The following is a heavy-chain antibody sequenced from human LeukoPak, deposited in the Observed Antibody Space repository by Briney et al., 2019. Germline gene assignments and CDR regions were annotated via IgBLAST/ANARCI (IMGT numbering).Heavy chain of an antibody. CDR1: GYTFTSYA. CDR2: INAGNGNT. J-gene: IGHJ5*02. CDR3: AREHYYDSSGSKGFDP. V-gene: IGHV1-3*01. Sequence: ASVKDSCKASGYTFTSYAMHWVRQAPGQRLEWMGWINAGNGNTKYSQKFQGRVTITRDTSASTAYMELSSLRSEDTAVYYCAREHYYDSSGSKGFDPWGQGTLVTVSS. D-gene: IGHD3-22*01.